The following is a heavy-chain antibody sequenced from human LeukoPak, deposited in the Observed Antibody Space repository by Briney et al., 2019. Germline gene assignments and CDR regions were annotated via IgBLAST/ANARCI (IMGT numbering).Heavy chain of an antibody. D-gene: IGHD6-19*01. V-gene: IGHV3-30*03. J-gene: IGHJ4*02. CDR3: ARDLVYSSGWYAGELDH. CDR1: GFAFSSNA. CDR2: IAYDGSNE. Sequence: GRSLRLSCSASGFAFSSNAMHWVRQAPGRGQEWLAVIAYDGSNEDHADSVRGRFTISRDNSKNTLFLQMNSLRPEDTAIYYCARDLVYSSGWYAGELDHWGLGTLVIVSS.